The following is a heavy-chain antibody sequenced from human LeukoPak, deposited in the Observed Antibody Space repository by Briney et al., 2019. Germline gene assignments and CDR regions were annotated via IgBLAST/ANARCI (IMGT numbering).Heavy chain of an antibody. Sequence: ASVKVSCKASGYTFTGYYMHWVRQAPGQGLEWMGWINPNSGGTNHAQKFQGRVTMTRDTSISTAYMELSRLRSDDTAVYYCARDVGIGDSSGYYGAFDIWGQGTMVTVSS. CDR1: GYTFTGYY. J-gene: IGHJ3*02. V-gene: IGHV1-2*02. D-gene: IGHD3-22*01. CDR2: INPNSGGT. CDR3: ARDVGIGDSSGYYGAFDI.